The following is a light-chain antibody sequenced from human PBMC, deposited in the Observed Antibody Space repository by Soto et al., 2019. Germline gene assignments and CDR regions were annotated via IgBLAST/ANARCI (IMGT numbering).Light chain of an antibody. CDR1: SSDVGAYNY. Sequence: QSILTQPRSLSGSPGQSVTISCTGTSSDVGAYNYVSWYQQHPGKAPKFMIYDVSKRPSGVPDRFSGSKSGNTASLTISGLQAEDEADYYCCSYAGTYSYVFGTGTKVTAL. J-gene: IGLJ1*01. V-gene: IGLV2-11*01. CDR3: CSYAGTYSYV. CDR2: DVS.